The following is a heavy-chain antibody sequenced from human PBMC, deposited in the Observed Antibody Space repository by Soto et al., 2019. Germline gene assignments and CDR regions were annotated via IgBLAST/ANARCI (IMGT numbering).Heavy chain of an antibody. V-gene: IGHV1-46*01. D-gene: IGHD6-19*01. Sequence: HVQLVQSGAEVKKPGASVKASCKTSGYSFTSYYIHWVRQAPGQGLEWMGIINPSGGGTTYAQSFQDRVTMTSDTSTTTVYMELSSLRSDDTAVYYCARDPWASGWTLRYFDYWGQGTLVTVSS. CDR2: INPSGGGT. CDR3: ARDPWASGWTLRYFDY. J-gene: IGHJ4*02. CDR1: GYSFTSYY.